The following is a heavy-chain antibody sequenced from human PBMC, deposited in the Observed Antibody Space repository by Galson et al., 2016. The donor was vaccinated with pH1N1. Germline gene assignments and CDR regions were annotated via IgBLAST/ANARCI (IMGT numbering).Heavy chain of an antibody. V-gene: IGHV1-8*02. CDR1: GCTFTSYD. CDR3: ARVRYQLLPGHY. Sequence: SVKVSCKASGCTFTSYDINWVRQATGQGLEWMGWMNPNSGNTGYAQKFQGRVTMTRNTSISTAYMELRSLRSDDTAVYYCARVRYQLLPGHYWGQGTLVTVSS. CDR2: MNPNSGNT. D-gene: IGHD2-2*01. J-gene: IGHJ4*02.